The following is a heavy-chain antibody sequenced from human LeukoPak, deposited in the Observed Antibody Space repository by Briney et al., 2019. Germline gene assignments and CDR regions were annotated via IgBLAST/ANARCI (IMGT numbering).Heavy chain of an antibody. J-gene: IGHJ4*02. D-gene: IGHD2-2*01. Sequence: GGSLRLSCAASGFTFSSYGMHWVRQAPGKGLEWVAVISYDGSNKYYADSVKGRFTISRDNSKNTLYLQMNSLRAEDTAVYYCAKSNRSTCPRYFDYWGQGTLVTVSS. CDR2: ISYDGSNK. CDR1: GFTFSSYG. CDR3: AKSNRSTCPRYFDY. V-gene: IGHV3-30*18.